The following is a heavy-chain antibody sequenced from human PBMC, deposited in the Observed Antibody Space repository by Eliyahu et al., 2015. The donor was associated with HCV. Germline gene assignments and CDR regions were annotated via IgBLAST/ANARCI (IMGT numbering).Heavy chain of an antibody. Sequence: QVQLVQSGAEVKKPGASVKVSCXASGSXFXGYXXHWVRXAPGQGXEWMGWINPNSGGTNYAQKFQGRVTMTRDTSISTAYMELSRLRSDDTAVYYCARDLEEGWVVMAFDYWGQGTLVTVSS. CDR3: ARDLEEGWVVMAFDY. J-gene: IGHJ4*02. CDR1: GSXFXGYX. CDR2: INPNSGGT. V-gene: IGHV1-2*02. D-gene: IGHD3-22*01.